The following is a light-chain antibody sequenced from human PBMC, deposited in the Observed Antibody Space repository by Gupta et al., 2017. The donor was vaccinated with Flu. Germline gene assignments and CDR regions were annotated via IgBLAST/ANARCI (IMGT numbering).Light chain of an antibody. Sequence: GSIASNYGQWVQQRPGNSPTTVIYEDDQRPSGVPDRFSGSIDDASNSASLTSSGLKTEDGADYYCQSYDRNNLLAVFGGGTKLTVL. CDR1: GSIASNY. V-gene: IGLV6-57*01. CDR2: EDD. J-gene: IGLJ2*01. CDR3: QSYDRNNLLAV.